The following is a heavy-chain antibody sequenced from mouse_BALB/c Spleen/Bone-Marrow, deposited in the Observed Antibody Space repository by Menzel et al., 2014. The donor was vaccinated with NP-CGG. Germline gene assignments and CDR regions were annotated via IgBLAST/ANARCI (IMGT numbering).Heavy chain of an antibody. J-gene: IGHJ2*01. V-gene: IGHV3-8*02. CDR2: ISYSGST. Sequence: EVQRVESGPSLMKPSQTLSLTCSVTGDSITSGYWNWIRKFPGNKLEYMGYISYSGSTYYSPSLKSRISTTRDTSKNXYYLQLNSVTTEDTATYYCATYDGFYFDYWGQDTTLTVSS. CDR3: ATYDGFYFDY. D-gene: IGHD2-3*01. CDR1: GDSITSGY.